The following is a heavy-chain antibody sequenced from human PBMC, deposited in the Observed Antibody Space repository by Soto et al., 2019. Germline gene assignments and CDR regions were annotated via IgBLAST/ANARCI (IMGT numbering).Heavy chain of an antibody. CDR2: MYYTGRT. D-gene: IGHD1-7*01. CDR3: ATRRAFSNWDSGADASDI. Sequence: QVQLQESGPGLVKPSQTLSLNCTVSGGSIVSGAYYWSWIRQHPGKDLGWIGYMYYTGRTYYNPTLERRVLISRDTSKNPCSLDVHSGTTADTAVYSCATRRAFSNWDSGADASDIWGKGTVVTVSS. J-gene: IGHJ3*02. CDR1: GGSIVSGAYY. V-gene: IGHV4-31*03.